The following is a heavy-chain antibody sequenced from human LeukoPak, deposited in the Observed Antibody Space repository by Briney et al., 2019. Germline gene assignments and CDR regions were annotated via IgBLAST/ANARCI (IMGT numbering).Heavy chain of an antibody. CDR1: GFSFSGHW. CDR3: AYRNSLDY. CDR2: IKPDGSEK. V-gene: IGHV3-7*02. D-gene: IGHD1-26*01. Sequence: PGGSLRPSCVASGFSFSGHWMNWVRQPPGKGLEWVANIKPDGSEKYYVDSVKGRFTISRDDAKRSLDLQMDSLRAEDTAIYYCAYRNSLDYWGQGTLVTVSS. J-gene: IGHJ4*02.